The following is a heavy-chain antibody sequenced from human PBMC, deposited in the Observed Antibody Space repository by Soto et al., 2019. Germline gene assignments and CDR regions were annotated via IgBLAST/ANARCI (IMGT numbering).Heavy chain of an antibody. CDR3: ARDPHSSSWYSPYYFDY. Sequence: SLRLSCAASGFTFSSYSMNRVRQARGKGLEWVSSISSSSSYIYYADSVKGRFTISRDNAKNSLYLQMNSLRAEDTAVYYCARDPHSSSWYSPYYFDYRGQGTLVTVSS. J-gene: IGHJ4*02. V-gene: IGHV3-21*01. CDR1: GFTFSSYS. CDR2: ISSSSSYI. D-gene: IGHD6-13*01.